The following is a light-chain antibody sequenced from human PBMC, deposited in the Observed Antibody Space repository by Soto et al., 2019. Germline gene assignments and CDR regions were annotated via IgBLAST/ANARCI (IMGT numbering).Light chain of an antibody. Sequence: EIVLTQSPATLSLSPGERATLSCRASESVSDYIAWYQQKPGQPPRLLIYDASNRATGVPARFSGSGSGTDFTLTISRLAPEDFAVYYCQQRTNWLTFGGGTKVEIK. V-gene: IGKV3-11*01. CDR1: ESVSDY. CDR3: QQRTNWLT. CDR2: DAS. J-gene: IGKJ4*01.